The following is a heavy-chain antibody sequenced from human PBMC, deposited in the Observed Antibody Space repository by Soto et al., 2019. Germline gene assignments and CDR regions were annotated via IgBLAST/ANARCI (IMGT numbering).Heavy chain of an antibody. D-gene: IGHD6-6*01. Sequence: GASVKVSCKASGYTFTSYYMHWVQQAPGQGLEWMGIINPSGGSTSYAQKFQGRVTMTRDTSTSTVYMELSSLRSEGTAVYYCARVASIAARGGGMDVWGQGTTVTVSS. CDR3: ARVASIAARGGGMDV. V-gene: IGHV1-46*01. CDR1: GYTFTSYY. J-gene: IGHJ6*02. CDR2: INPSGGST.